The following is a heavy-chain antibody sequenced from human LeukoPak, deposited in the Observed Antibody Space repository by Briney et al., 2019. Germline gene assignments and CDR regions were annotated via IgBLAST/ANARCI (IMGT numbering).Heavy chain of an antibody. J-gene: IGHJ4*02. Sequence: GGSLRLSCAASGFTFSTYEMNWVRHAPGKGPEWVSYISSSGGTIYYTDSVRGRFTISRDNAKNSLHLQMNSLRAEDTAVYYCAREKSDYFDSSGYALDFDYWGQGTLVTVSS. CDR3: AREKSDYFDSSGYALDFDY. CDR2: ISSSGGTI. D-gene: IGHD3-22*01. V-gene: IGHV3-48*03. CDR1: GFTFSTYE.